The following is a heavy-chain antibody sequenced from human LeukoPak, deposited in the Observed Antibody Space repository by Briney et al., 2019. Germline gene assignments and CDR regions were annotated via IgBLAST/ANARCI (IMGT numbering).Heavy chain of an antibody. CDR2: IKSDGSST. V-gene: IGHV3-74*01. CDR3: AKDHHDEGYFDY. J-gene: IGHJ4*02. Sequence: GGSLRLSCAASGFTFSSYWMHWVRQAPGKGLVWVSRIKSDGSSTNYADSVKGRFTISRDNSKNTLYLQMNSLRAEDTAVYYCAKDHHDEGYFDYWGQGTLVTVSS. CDR1: GFTFSSYW. D-gene: IGHD3-16*01.